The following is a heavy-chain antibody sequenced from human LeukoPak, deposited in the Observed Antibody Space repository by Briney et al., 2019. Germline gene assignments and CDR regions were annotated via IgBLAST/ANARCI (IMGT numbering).Heavy chain of an antibody. CDR2: ISSSSSYI. V-gene: IGHV3-21*01. CDR3: ARAPYYYYDSSGYTPFDY. D-gene: IGHD3-22*01. J-gene: IGHJ4*02. CDR1: GFTFSSYS. Sequence: GGSLRLSCAASGFTFSSYSMNWVRQAPGKGLEWVSSISSSSSYIYYVDSVKGRFTIFRDNAKNSLYLQMNSLRAEDTAVYYCARAPYYYYDSSGYTPFDYWGQGTLVTVSS.